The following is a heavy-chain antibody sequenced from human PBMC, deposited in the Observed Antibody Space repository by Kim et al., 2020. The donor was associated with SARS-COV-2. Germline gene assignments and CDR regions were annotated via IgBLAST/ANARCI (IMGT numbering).Heavy chain of an antibody. CDR2: GGTT. J-gene: IGHJ4*02. CDR3: AKGGSGD. V-gene: IGHV3-53*01. D-gene: IGHD1-26*01. Sequence: GGTTYYADPVKGRFTMSKDNSKNMVYLQMHALRAEDTALYYCAKGGSGDWGQGTLVTVSS.